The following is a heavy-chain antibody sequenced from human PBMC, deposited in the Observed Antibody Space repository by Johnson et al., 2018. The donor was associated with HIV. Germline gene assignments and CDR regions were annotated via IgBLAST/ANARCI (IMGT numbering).Heavy chain of an antibody. V-gene: IGHV3-53*01. CDR1: GFTVSSNY. CDR3: ARDSVRELQLPDGFDI. J-gene: IGHJ3*02. Sequence: VHLVESGGGLIQPGGSLRLSCAASGFTVSSNYMSWVRQAPGKGLEWVSGIYWNGGRTVYAASVKGRFTISRDNSKNTVYLQMNSLRVEDTAVYYCARDSVRELQLPDGFDIWGQGTMVTVSS. D-gene: IGHD1-7*01. CDR2: IYWNGGRT.